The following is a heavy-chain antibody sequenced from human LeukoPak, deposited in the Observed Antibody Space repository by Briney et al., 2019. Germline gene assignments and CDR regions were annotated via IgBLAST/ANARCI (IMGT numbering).Heavy chain of an antibody. CDR3: ARNLYSSSSDYDY. V-gene: IGHV3-53*01. J-gene: IGHJ4*02. CDR2: IYSGGDT. CDR1: GFTVSTNY. Sequence: PGGSLRLSCAASGFTVSTNYMSWVRQAPGKGLEWVSVIYSGGDTYYADSVKGRFTISRDNVKNTLFLQMNSLRAEDTAVYYCARNLYSSSSDYDYWGQGTLVTVSS. D-gene: IGHD6-6*01.